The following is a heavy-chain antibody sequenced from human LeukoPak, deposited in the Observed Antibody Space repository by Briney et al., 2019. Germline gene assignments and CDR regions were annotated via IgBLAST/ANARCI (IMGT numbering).Heavy chain of an antibody. Sequence: SETLSLTRTVCGGSISSGGFYWSWIRQHPGKGLEWIGYISYSGSTSYYPSLKSRVTISVDTSKNQFSLKLSSVTAADTAVYYCARESPMTTAQSWDRGWYFDLWGRGTLVTVSS. CDR2: ISYSGST. J-gene: IGHJ2*01. CDR1: GGSISSGGFY. CDR3: ARESPMTTAQSWDRGWYFDL. D-gene: IGHD4-17*01. V-gene: IGHV4-31*03.